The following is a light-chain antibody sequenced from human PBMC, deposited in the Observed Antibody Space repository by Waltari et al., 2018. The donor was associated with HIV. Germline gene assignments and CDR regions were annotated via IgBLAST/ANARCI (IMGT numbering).Light chain of an antibody. V-gene: IGLV2-8*01. CDR1: SSDVGAYNY. CDR3: ASHAGSKDV. CDR2: YVT. J-gene: IGLJ2*01. Sequence: QSALTQPPYASGSPGQSVTISCTGTSSDVGAYNYVSWFQQHPGKAHKLMIYYVTKRRSGVPDRFSGSKSVNTASITGAGLQAEDEADYYCASHAGSKDVFGGGTRLTVL.